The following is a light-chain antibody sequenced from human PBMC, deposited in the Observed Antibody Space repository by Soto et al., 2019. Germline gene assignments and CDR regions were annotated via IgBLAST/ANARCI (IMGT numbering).Light chain of an antibody. J-gene: IGKJ5*01. Sequence: DIQMTQSPSSLSASVGDRVTITLRASQSISSYLNWYQQKPGKAPKLLIYAASSLQSGVPSRFSGSGSGTDFTLTISSLQPEDFATYYCQQSYSTLWTFGQGTRLEI. CDR3: QQSYSTLWT. CDR2: AAS. CDR1: QSISSY. V-gene: IGKV1-39*01.